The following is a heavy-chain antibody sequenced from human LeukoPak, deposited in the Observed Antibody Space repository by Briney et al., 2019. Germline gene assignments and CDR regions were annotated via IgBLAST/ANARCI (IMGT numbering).Heavy chain of an antibody. CDR3: AAFETRGTGDFDH. CDR2: INPSGGST. V-gene: IGHV1-46*01. CDR1: GYTFTSYY. D-gene: IGHD3/OR15-3a*01. J-gene: IGHJ4*02. Sequence: ASVKVSCKASGYTFTSYYMHWVRQAPGQGLEWMGIINPSGGSTSYAQKFQGRFTISRDDAKNSLFLQMNSLKVEDTAVYYCAAFETRGTGDFDHWGQGTLVTVSS.